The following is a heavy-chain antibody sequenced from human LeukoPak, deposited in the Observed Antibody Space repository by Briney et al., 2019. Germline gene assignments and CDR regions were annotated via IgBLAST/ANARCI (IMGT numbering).Heavy chain of an antibody. CDR1: GFTFSSYA. J-gene: IGHJ4*02. D-gene: IGHD6-19*01. CDR3: AKDIKRGYSSAY. Sequence: GGSLRLSCAASGFTFSSYAMSWVRQAPGKGLEWVSAISGSGGSTFYADSVKGRFTISRDNSKNTLYLQMNSLRAEDTAVYYCAKDIKRGYSSAYWGQGTLVTVSS. CDR2: ISGSGGST. V-gene: IGHV3-23*01.